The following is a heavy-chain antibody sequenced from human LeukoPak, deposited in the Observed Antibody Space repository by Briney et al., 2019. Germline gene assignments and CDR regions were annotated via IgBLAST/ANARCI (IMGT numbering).Heavy chain of an antibody. CDR1: GYTFTSYA. Sequence: ASVKVSCKASGYTFTSYAMHWVRQAPGQRLEWMGWINAGNGNTKYSQKFQGRVSITRDTSASTAYMELRSLRSEGTAVYYCARSYYDSSGYYSFDYWGQGTLVTVSS. J-gene: IGHJ4*02. D-gene: IGHD3-22*01. CDR3: ARSYYDSSGYYSFDY. V-gene: IGHV1-3*01. CDR2: INAGNGNT.